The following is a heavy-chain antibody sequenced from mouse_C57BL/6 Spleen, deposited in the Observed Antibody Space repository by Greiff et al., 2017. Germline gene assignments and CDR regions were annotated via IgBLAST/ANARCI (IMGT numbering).Heavy chain of an antibody. J-gene: IGHJ4*01. D-gene: IGHD2-1*01. CDR2: IDPSDSYT. CDR3: ARSRNYVGAMDY. CDR1: GYTFTSYW. Sequence: VQLQQPGAELVMPGASVKLSCKASGYTFTSYWMHWVKQRPGQGLEWIGEIDPSDSYTNYNQKFKGKSTLTVDKSSSTAYMQLSSLTSEDSAVYYCARSRNYVGAMDYWGQGTSVTVSS. V-gene: IGHV1-69*01.